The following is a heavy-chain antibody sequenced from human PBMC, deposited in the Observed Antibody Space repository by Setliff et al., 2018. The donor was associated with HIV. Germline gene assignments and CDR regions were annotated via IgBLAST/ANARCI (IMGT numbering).Heavy chain of an antibody. J-gene: IGHJ4*02. CDR1: GGSFSNYY. Sequence: NPSESLSLTCAVYGGSFSNYYWSWIRQPPGKGLKWIGKINHSGSTKYNPSLKSRVTISVDTSKNQFSLKLSSVTAADTAVYHCVRPIVGDTARYFDFWGQGSLVTVSS. D-gene: IGHD1-26*01. V-gene: IGHV4-34*01. CDR2: INHSGST. CDR3: VRPIVGDTARYFDF.